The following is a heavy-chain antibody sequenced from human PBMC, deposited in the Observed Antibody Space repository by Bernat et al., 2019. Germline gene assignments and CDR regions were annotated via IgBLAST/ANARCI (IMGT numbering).Heavy chain of an antibody. CDR2: IYYSGST. CDR1: GGSISNSSYY. CDR3: ARLDPPYRSGWFLGYFQH. V-gene: IGHV4-39*01. D-gene: IGHD6-19*01. J-gene: IGHJ1*01. Sequence: QLQLQESGPGLVKPSETLSLTCTVSGGSISNSSYYWGWIRQPPGKGLEWIGSIYYSGSTYYNPSLKSRVTISVDTSKNQFSLKLSSVTAADTAVYYCARLDPPYRSGWFLGYFQHWGQGTLVTVSS.